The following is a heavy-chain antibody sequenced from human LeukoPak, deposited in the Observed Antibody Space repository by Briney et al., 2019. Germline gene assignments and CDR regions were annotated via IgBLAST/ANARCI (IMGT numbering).Heavy chain of an antibody. CDR1: GFTFNSYN. V-gene: IGHV3-7*04. CDR3: ARTSTRDGYRYFDY. D-gene: IGHD5-24*01. CDR2: IKPDGSDE. Sequence: GGSLRLSCAASGFTFNSYNMTWVRQAPGKGLEWVANIKPDGSDEYYVDSVKGRFTISRDNAKNSLYLQMNSLRAEDTAVYHCARTSTRDGYRYFDYWGQGTLVTVSS. J-gene: IGHJ4*02.